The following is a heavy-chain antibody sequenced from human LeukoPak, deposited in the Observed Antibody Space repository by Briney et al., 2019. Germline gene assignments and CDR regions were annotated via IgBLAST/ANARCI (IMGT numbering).Heavy chain of an antibody. J-gene: IGHJ4*02. CDR2: ISSSGSTI. D-gene: IGHD6-13*01. CDR3: ARDLIAAAGTSSARGY. V-gene: IGHV3-48*03. CDR1: GFTFSSYE. Sequence: GGSLRLSCAASGFTFSSYEMNWVRLAPGKGLEWVSYISSSGSTIYYADSVKGRFTISRDNAKNSLYLQMNSLRAEDTAVYYCARDLIAAAGTSSARGYWGQGTLVTVSS.